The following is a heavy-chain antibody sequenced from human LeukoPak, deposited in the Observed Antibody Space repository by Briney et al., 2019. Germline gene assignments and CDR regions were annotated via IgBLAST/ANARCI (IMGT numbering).Heavy chain of an antibody. Sequence: ASVKVSCKASGGTFSSYAISWVRQAPGQGLEWMGRIIPILGIANCAQKFQGRVTITADKSTSTAYMELSSLRSEDTAVYYCARAQCSSTSCYRNNWFDPWGQGTLVTVSS. D-gene: IGHD2-2*01. CDR3: ARAQCSSTSCYRNNWFDP. CDR2: IIPILGIA. CDR1: GGTFSSYA. V-gene: IGHV1-69*04. J-gene: IGHJ5*02.